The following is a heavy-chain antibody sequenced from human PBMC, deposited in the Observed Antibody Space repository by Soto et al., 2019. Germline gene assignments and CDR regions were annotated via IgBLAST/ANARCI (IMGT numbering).Heavy chain of an antibody. V-gene: IGHV3-64D*06. D-gene: IGHD2-15*01. CDR3: VKGNQLLRYYFEF. J-gene: IGHJ4*01. Sequence: GGSLRLSCSVSGFTFSNYAMHWVRQAPGKGLEYVSGITSDGDSTWHADSVKDRFTISRDNSKNTLYLQMSSLRVEDTAIYYCVKGNQLLRYYFEFWGPGTLVTVSS. CDR1: GFTFSNYA. CDR2: ITSDGDST.